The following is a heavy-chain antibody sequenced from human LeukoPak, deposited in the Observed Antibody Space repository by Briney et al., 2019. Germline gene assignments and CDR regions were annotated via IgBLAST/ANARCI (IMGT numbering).Heavy chain of an antibody. Sequence: GSLRLSCAASGFTFSSYWMSWVRQAPGKRLEWVAFISHDGGNKKYGDSVKGRFTISRDNSKNTVYLQMNSLRPEDTALYYCARDKSYFGSGNYHYFDSWGQGALVIVSS. J-gene: IGHJ4*02. CDR3: ARDKSYFGSGNYHYFDS. V-gene: IGHV3-30*03. D-gene: IGHD3-10*01. CDR2: ISHDGGNK. CDR1: GFTFSSYW.